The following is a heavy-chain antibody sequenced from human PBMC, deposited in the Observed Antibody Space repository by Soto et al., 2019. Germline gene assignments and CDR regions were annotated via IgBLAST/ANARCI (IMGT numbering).Heavy chain of an antibody. CDR2: IYNDGKT. CDR3: VRPLPSGLIQSFDD. D-gene: IGHD2-8*01. V-gene: IGHV3-53*01. Sequence: GSLRLSCAASGLPVSSNYMSWVRQAPGKGLEWVSVIYNDGKTYYADSVKGRFTISRDASRNTLHLQMDSLRDEDTAVYYCVRPLPSGLIQSFDDWGHGHTVPAS. CDR1: GLPVSSNY. J-gene: IGHJ6*02.